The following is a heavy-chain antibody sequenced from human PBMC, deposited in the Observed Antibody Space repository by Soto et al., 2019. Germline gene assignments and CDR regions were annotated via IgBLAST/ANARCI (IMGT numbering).Heavy chain of an antibody. J-gene: IGHJ6*02. Sequence: EVQLVESGGGLVQPGGSLRLSCAASGFTFSSYSMNWVRQAPGKGLEWVSYISSSSSTIYYADSVKGRFTISRDNAKNSLYLQMNSLRDEDTAVYYFARKNTFYYDSSGRMDVCGQGTTGTVSS. CDR3: ARKNTFYYDSSGRMDV. V-gene: IGHV3-48*02. CDR2: ISSSSSTI. CDR1: GFTFSSYS. D-gene: IGHD3-22*01.